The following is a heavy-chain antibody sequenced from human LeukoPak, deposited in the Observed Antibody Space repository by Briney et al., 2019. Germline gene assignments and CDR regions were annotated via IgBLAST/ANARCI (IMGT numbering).Heavy chain of an antibody. CDR1: GFTFSSYW. CDR2: IKQDGSEK. Sequence: PGGSLRLSCAASGFTFSSYWMSWVRQAPGEGLEWVANIKQDGSEKYYVDSVKGRFTISRDNAKNSLYLQMNSLRAEDTAVYYCARVVVITDDAFDIWGQGTMVTVSS. D-gene: IGHD3-22*01. V-gene: IGHV3-7*01. CDR3: ARVVVITDDAFDI. J-gene: IGHJ3*02.